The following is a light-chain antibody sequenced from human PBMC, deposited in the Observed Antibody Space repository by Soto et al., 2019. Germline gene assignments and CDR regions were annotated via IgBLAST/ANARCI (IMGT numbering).Light chain of an antibody. V-gene: IGLV2-14*01. Sequence: SVLPKPASVSGSPGQSITISCTGTSSDVGGYNYVSWYQQHPGKAPKLMIYDVSNRPSGVSNRFSGSKSGNTASLTISGLQVEDEADYYCNSYTSRSSTTYVFGTGTKVTVL. CDR3: NSYTSRSSTTYV. CDR2: DVS. J-gene: IGLJ1*01. CDR1: SSDVGGYNY.